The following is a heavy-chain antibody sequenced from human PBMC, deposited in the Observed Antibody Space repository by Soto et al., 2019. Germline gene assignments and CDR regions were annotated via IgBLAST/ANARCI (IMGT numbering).Heavy chain of an antibody. CDR3: ARQTEIAVAGYAFDI. CDR1: GYTFTNYG. CDR2: ISAYNGNT. D-gene: IGHD6-19*01. Sequence: ASVKVSCKASGYTFTNYGISWVRQAPGQGLEWMGWISAYNGNTNYAQKLQGRVTMTTDTSTSTAYMELRSLRSDDTAVYYCARQTEIAVAGYAFDIWGQGTMVTVSS. J-gene: IGHJ3*02. V-gene: IGHV1-18*01.